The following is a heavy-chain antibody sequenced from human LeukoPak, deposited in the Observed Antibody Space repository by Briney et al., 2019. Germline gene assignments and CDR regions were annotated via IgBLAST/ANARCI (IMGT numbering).Heavy chain of an antibody. V-gene: IGHV4-38-2*02. J-gene: IGHJ4*02. Sequence: PSETLSLTCTVSGYSISSGYYWGWIRQPPGKGLEWIGSIYHSGSTYYNPSLKSRVTISVDTSKNQFSLKLSSVTAADTAVYYCARDRGFEGVDYWGQGTLVTVSS. CDR3: ARDRGFEGVDY. CDR2: IYHSGST. CDR1: GYSISSGYY. D-gene: IGHD3-9*01.